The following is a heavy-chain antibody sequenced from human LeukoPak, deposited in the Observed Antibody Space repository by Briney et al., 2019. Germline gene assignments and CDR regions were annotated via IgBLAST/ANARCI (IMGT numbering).Heavy chain of an antibody. V-gene: IGHV1-46*01. CDR3: ARRGIVVPADN. D-gene: IGHD2-2*01. CDR2: INPTGDST. CDR1: GYTFTNYY. J-gene: IGHJ4*02. Sequence: ASVKVSCKASGYTFTNYYMHWVRQAPGQGLEWMGVINPTGDSTRYAQKFQGRVTMTRDTSTSTVYMELSSLRTEDTAVYYCARRGIVVPADNWGQGTLVTVSS.